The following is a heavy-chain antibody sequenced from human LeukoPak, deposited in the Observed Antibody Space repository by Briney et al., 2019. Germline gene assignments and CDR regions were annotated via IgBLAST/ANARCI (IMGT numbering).Heavy chain of an antibody. V-gene: IGHV3-66*01. Sequence: PGGSLRLSCAASGFTVPTNYINWGARAPGKGLEWVSLIYGSTSADYAESVKGRFTISRDTSMNTVYLQMNSLRAEDTAVYYCARLTSGDDYWGQGTLVTVSS. CDR2: IYGSTSA. CDR1: GFTVPTNY. CDR3: ARLTSGDDY. J-gene: IGHJ4*02. D-gene: IGHD4-17*01.